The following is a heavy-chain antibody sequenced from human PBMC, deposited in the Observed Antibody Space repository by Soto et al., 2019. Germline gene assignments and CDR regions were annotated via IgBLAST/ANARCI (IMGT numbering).Heavy chain of an antibody. CDR1: GGSINDFY. J-gene: IGHJ6*02. CDR2: IYYSGST. V-gene: IGHV4-59*01. CDR3: ARDQYDFRSGSYYYAMEV. D-gene: IGHD3-3*01. Sequence: SETLSLTCTVSGGSINDFYWSWIRQPPGKGLEWIGYIYYSGSTDYNPSLKGRVTISVDTSKNQFSLKLRSVTRADTAVYYCARDQYDFRSGSYYYAMEVWGQGTKVTVSS.